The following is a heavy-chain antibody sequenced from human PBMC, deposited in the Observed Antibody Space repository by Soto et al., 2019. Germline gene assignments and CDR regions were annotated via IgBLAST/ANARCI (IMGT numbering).Heavy chain of an antibody. Sequence: GGSLRLSCAASGFTLSSYGMHWVRQAPGKGLEWVAVISYDGSNKYYADSVKGRFTISRDNSKNTLYLQMNSLRAEDTAVYYCAKDGIAVAVFQHWGQGTLVTVSS. CDR1: GFTLSSYG. CDR3: AKDGIAVAVFQH. V-gene: IGHV3-30*18. D-gene: IGHD6-19*01. CDR2: ISYDGSNK. J-gene: IGHJ1*01.